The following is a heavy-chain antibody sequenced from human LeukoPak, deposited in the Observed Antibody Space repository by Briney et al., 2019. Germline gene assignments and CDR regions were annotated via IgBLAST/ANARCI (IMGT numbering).Heavy chain of an antibody. CDR3: ARIAMFYYESSGYYSDY. Sequence: SETLSLTCAVSGYSISSGCYWGGIRQSPGKGLEWIGSIYHRGTTYYNPSLKRRVTISVDTSKNQFSLKLSSVTAADTAVYYCARIAMFYYESSGYYSDYWGQGTLVTVSS. J-gene: IGHJ4*02. D-gene: IGHD3-22*01. CDR1: GYSISSGCY. CDR2: IYHRGTT. V-gene: IGHV4-38-2*01.